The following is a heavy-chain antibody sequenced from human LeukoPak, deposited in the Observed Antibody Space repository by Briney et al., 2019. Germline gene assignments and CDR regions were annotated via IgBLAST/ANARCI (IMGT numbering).Heavy chain of an antibody. CDR2: IFSGGGT. V-gene: IGHV3-66*04. D-gene: IGHD3-9*01. CDR1: GLTVSTNY. CDR3: TRLHYDILTGPFDY. J-gene: IGHJ4*02. Sequence: GGPLRLSCAASGLTVSTNYMSWVRQAPGKGLEWVSVIFSGGGTYYADSVKGRFIMSRDNSKNTLYLQMDSLRAEDTAVYYCTRLHYDILTGPFDYWGQGTLVTVSS.